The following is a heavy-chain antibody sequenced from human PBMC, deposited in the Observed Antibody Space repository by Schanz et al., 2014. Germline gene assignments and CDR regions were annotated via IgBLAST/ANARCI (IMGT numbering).Heavy chain of an antibody. V-gene: IGHV1-69*02. D-gene: IGHD6-25*01. CDR3: ARGQRRTIGRPFGP. CDR1: GGTFSRLT. J-gene: IGHJ5*02. CDR2: VIPILGVT. Sequence: QVQLVQSGADVKKPGSSVRVSCKASGGTFSRLTFSWVRQAPGQGLEWMGRVIPILGVTHYAQKFQGRVAMTRDVSISTAYMELSSLASEDTAVYYCARGQRRTIGRPFGPWGQGTLVTVSS.